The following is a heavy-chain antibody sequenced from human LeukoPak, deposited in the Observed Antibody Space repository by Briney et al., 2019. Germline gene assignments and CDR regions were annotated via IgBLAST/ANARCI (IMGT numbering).Heavy chain of an antibody. CDR3: ARDHPPGYSSGWSYYFDY. Sequence: ASVKVSCKASGYTFSSYAISWVRQAPGQGLEWMGWISAYNGNTNYAQKLQGRVTMTTDTSTSTAYMELRSLRSDDTAVYYCARDHPPGYSSGWSYYFDYWGQGTLVTVSS. CDR1: GYTFSSYA. J-gene: IGHJ4*02. CDR2: ISAYNGNT. V-gene: IGHV1-18*01. D-gene: IGHD6-19*01.